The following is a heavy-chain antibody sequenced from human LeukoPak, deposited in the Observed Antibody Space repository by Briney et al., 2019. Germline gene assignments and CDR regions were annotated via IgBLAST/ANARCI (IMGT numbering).Heavy chain of an antibody. J-gene: IGHJ4*02. CDR2: IYYSGST. V-gene: IGHV4-4*02. Sequence: SETLSLTCAVSGGSISSSNWWSWVRQPPGKGLEWIGRIYYSGSTYYNPSLKSRVTISVDTSKNQFSLKLSSVTAADTAVYYCARELREQLWTPGGIDYWGQGTLVTVSS. D-gene: IGHD5-18*01. CDR3: ARELREQLWTPGGIDY. CDR1: GGSISSSNW.